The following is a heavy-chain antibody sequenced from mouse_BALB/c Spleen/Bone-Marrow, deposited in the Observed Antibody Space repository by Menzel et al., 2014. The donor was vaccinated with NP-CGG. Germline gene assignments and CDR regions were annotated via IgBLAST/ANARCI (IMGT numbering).Heavy chain of an antibody. CDR3: ARGRFAY. CDR2: INPNIGGT. Sequence: VQLKHSGPELVKPGASVKISCKTSGYTFTEYTIHWVKQSHGKSLEWIGNINPNIGGTTYNQMFKGKATLTVDMSSSTAYMDLRSLTSVDSAVYYCARGRFAYGGQGTLVTVSA. V-gene: IGHV1-18*01. J-gene: IGHJ3*01. CDR1: GYTFTEYT.